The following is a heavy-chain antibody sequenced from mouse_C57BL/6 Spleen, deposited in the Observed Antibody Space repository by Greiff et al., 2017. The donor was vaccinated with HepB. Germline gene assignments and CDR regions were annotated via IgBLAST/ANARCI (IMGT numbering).Heavy chain of an antibody. CDR2: INPSSGYT. CDR1: GYTFTSYT. D-gene: IGHD1-1*01. J-gene: IGHJ4*01. Sequence: QVQLQQSGAELAIPGASVKMSCKASGYTFTSYTMHWVKQRPGQGLEWIGYINPSSGYTKYNQKFKDKATLTADKSSSTAYMQLSSLTSEDSAVYYCARPAVVATGDAMDYWGQGTSVTVSS. CDR3: ARPAVVATGDAMDY. V-gene: IGHV1-4*01.